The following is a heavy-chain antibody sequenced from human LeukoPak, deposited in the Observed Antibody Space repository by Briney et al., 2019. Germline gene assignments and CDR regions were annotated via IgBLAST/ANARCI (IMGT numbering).Heavy chain of an antibody. V-gene: IGHV4-4*07. CDR1: GGSISSFY. Sequence: SETLSLTCTVSGGSISSFYWTWIRQPAGQGLEWVGRIYNTGTTDSNPSLKSRVTMSVDRSKNQFSLQLSTVTAADMAVYFCARSPPYYYDGSGYCVYCFDYCGEGTLGTVSS. J-gene: IGHJ4*02. CDR3: ARSPPYYYDGSGYCVYCFDY. D-gene: IGHD3-22*01. CDR2: IYNTGTT.